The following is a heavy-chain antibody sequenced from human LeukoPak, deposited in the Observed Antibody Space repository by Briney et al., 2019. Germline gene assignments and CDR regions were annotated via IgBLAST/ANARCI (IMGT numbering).Heavy chain of an antibody. CDR3: GRAAYSSGWYSSADY. D-gene: IGHD6-19*01. J-gene: IGHJ4*02. Sequence: GGSLRLSCAASGFTFSSYWMSWVRQAPGKGLEWVANINQDGSEKYYVDSVKGRFTISRDNAKKSLYLQMKSLRAEDTAVYYCGRAAYSSGWYSSADYWGQGTLVTVSS. V-gene: IGHV3-7*01. CDR1: GFTFSSYW. CDR2: INQDGSEK.